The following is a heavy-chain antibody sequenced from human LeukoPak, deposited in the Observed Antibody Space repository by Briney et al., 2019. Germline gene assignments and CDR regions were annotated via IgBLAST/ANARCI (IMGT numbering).Heavy chain of an antibody. CDR3: VREDSSGWQYFDY. V-gene: IGHV3-66*01. D-gene: IGHD6-19*01. CDR2: IYSGGST. CDR1: GFTLSSNY. Sequence: GGSLRLSCAASGFTLSSNYMSWVRQAPGKGLEWVSVIYSGGSTYYADSATGRFTISRDNFKNTLYLQMNSLRAEDSAVYYCVREDSSGWQYFDYWGEGGMVSVCS. J-gene: IGHJ4*02.